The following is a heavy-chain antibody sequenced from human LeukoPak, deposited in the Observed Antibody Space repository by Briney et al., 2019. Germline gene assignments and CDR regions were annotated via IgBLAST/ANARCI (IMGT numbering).Heavy chain of an antibody. Sequence: ASVKVSCKASGYTFTSYGISWVRQAPGQGLEWMGWISAYNGNTNYAQKLQGRVTITRDTSASTAYMELSSLRSEDTAVYYCARIAIAYNWFDPWGQGTLVTVSS. V-gene: IGHV1-18*01. D-gene: IGHD6-13*01. J-gene: IGHJ5*02. CDR3: ARIAIAYNWFDP. CDR2: ISAYNGNT. CDR1: GYTFTSYG.